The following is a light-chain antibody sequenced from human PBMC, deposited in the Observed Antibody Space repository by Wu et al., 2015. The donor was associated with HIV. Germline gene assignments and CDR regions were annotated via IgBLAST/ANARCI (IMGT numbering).Light chain of an antibody. Sequence: DIQMTQDPSSLSASIGDRVTIICRTSQGISNSLAWYQQKPGKAPKLLLYTASRLESGVPSRFSGSGSGTDFTLTISSLQPEDFATYYCQQYYSTPLTFGGGTKVEIK. CDR1: QGISNS. CDR2: TAS. CDR3: QQYYSTPLT. V-gene: IGKV1-NL1*01. J-gene: IGKJ4*01.